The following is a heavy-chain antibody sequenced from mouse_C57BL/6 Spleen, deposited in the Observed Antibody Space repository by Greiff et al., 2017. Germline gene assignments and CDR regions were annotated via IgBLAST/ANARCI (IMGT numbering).Heavy chain of an antibody. Sequence: VKLMESGAELARPGASVKLSCKASGYTFTSYGISWVKQRTGQGLEWIGEIYPRSGNTYYNEKFKGKATLTADKSSSTAYMELRSLTSEDSAVYFCARPSTVVEGDYWGQGTSVTVSS. D-gene: IGHD1-1*01. CDR2: IYPRSGNT. J-gene: IGHJ4*01. CDR3: ARPSTVVEGDY. CDR1: GYTFTSYG. V-gene: IGHV1-81*01.